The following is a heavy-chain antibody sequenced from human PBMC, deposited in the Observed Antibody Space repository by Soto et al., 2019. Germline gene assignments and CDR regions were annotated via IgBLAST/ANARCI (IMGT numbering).Heavy chain of an antibody. J-gene: IGHJ4*02. V-gene: IGHV3-30*18. CDR2: TSYDGSNK. CDR1: GFTFNRFP. Sequence: QVQLVESGGGVVQPGRSLRLSCAASGFTFNRFPMHWVRQAPGKGLEWVALTSYDGSNKYYADSVKGRFTISRDNSKNTLYLQLNSLRPEDTAVYYCAKGGVGSAWYYFDSWGQGTLVTVSS. CDR3: AKGGVGSAWYYFDS. D-gene: IGHD6-19*01.